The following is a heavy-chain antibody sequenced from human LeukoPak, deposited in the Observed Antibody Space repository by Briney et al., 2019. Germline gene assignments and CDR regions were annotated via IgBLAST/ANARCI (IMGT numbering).Heavy chain of an antibody. J-gene: IGHJ4*02. CDR1: GFTFSSYS. V-gene: IGHV3-21*01. CDR2: ISSSSSYI. Sequence: GGSLRLSCAASGFTFSSYSMNWVRQAPGKGLEWVSSISSSSSYIYYADSVKGRFTISRDNAKNSLYLQMNSLRAEDTAVYYCARVSEMATSPFDYWGQGTLVTVSS. D-gene: IGHD5-24*01. CDR3: ARVSEMATSPFDY.